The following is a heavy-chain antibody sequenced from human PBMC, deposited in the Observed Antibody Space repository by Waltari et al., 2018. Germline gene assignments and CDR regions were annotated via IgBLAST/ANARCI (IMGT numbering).Heavy chain of an antibody. J-gene: IGHJ4*02. Sequence: QVQLVQSGAEVKKSGASVKVSCKASGYTFTDFFIHWVRQAPGQGLEWMGRINPNRGDTSYAQRFQGMVTMTGDTSITTAYMELTGLRSDDTAIYYCARSGGGTTTFGVAEWGQGSLVTVSS. CDR2: INPNRGDT. D-gene: IGHD3-3*01. CDR3: ARSGGGTTTFGVAE. V-gene: IGHV1-2*06. CDR1: GYTFTDFF.